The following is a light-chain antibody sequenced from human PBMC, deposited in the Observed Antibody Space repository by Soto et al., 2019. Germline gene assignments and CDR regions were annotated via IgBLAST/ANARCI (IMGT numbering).Light chain of an antibody. CDR3: QQYDTAPHA. Sequence: EIVLTQAPGTRSLSPGESATLSCRASQSVSSSQVAWYQQKPGQAPRLIIYGASSRATGIPDRFRGVGSETDFTLTISRLEPEDFAVYYCQQYDTAPHAFGQGTKLEIK. J-gene: IGKJ2*01. CDR2: GAS. V-gene: IGKV3-20*01. CDR1: QSVSSSQ.